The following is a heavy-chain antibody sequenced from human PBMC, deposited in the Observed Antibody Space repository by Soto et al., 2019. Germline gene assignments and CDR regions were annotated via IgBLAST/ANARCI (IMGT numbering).Heavy chain of an antibody. CDR3: TITRGDPQLHGLDY. J-gene: IGHJ4*02. V-gene: IGHV4-28*01. Sequence: SETLSLTCAVSGYSISSGNWWCWIRQPPGEGLEWIGYIYYTGTTYYNPSLKSRVTMSVDTSKNQFSLRLSSVTAVDTAVYYCTITRGDPQLHGLDYWAQGTMVTVSS. CDR1: GYSISSGNW. D-gene: IGHD3-10*01. CDR2: IYYTGTT.